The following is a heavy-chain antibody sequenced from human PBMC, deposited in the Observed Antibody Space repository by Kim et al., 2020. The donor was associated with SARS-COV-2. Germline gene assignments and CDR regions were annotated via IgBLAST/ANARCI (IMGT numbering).Heavy chain of an antibody. CDR1: GFTFDDYA. CDR3: AKDISYYGSGSYYNSYYYYGMDV. J-gene: IGHJ6*02. D-gene: IGHD3-10*01. CDR2: ISWNSGSI. Sequence: GGSLRLSCAASGFTFDDYAMHWVRQAPGKGLEWVSGISWNSGSIGYADSVKGRFTISRDNAKNSLYLQMNSLRAEDTALYYCAKDISYYGSGSYYNSYYYYGMDVWGQGTTVTVSS. V-gene: IGHV3-9*01.